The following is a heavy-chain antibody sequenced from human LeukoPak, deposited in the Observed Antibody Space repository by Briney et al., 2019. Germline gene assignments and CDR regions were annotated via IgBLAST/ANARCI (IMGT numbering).Heavy chain of an antibody. J-gene: IGHJ4*02. CDR3: ARDGHYTIYELRFDY. Sequence: SETLSLTCAVSGGSISSSNWWSWVRQPPGKGLEWIGEIYHSGSTNYNPSLKSRVTISVDKSRNQFSLKLSSVTAADTAVYYCARDGHYTIYELRFDYWGQGALVTVSS. CDR1: GGSISSSNW. V-gene: IGHV4-4*02. CDR2: IYHSGST. D-gene: IGHD5/OR15-5a*01.